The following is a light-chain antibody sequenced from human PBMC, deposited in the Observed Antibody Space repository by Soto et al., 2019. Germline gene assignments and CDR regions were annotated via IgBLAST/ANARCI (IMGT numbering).Light chain of an antibody. CDR3: LQDHYYPLT. J-gene: IGKJ4*01. V-gene: IGKV1-6*01. CDR1: QDIRKD. Sequence: AIQMTQSPSSLSASVGDRVAITCRASQDIRKDLGWYQQKPGKAPKLLIYAASSLQSGVPSRCSGSGSGTDFTITISSLQPEDFATYYCLQDHYYPLTFGGGTKVEIK. CDR2: AAS.